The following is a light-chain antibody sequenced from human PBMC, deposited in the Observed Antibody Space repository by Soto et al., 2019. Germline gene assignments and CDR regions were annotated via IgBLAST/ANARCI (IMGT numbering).Light chain of an antibody. CDR2: EVT. J-gene: IGLJ2*01. CDR3: ASYSGTNSLL. CDR1: NTDLSNYDS. Sequence: QSALTQPASVSGFLGQSITISCTGANTDLSNYDSVSWYQQRPGNAPKLILFEVTKRPSGISSRFSGSKSGTAASLTISHLQADYESFYHCASYSGTNSLLFGGGTKLTVL. V-gene: IGLV2-14*01.